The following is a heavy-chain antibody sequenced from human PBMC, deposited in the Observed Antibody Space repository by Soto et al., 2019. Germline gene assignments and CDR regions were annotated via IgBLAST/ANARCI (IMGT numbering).Heavy chain of an antibody. D-gene: IGHD6-6*01. Sequence: ASVKVSCKASGGTFSSYAISWVRQAPGQGLEWMGGIIPIFGTANYAQKFQGRVTITADESTSTAYMELSSLRSEDTAVCYCARALEGSSSIAFDIWGQGTMVTVSS. CDR2: IIPIFGTA. CDR3: ARALEGSSSIAFDI. V-gene: IGHV1-69*13. CDR1: GGTFSSYA. J-gene: IGHJ3*02.